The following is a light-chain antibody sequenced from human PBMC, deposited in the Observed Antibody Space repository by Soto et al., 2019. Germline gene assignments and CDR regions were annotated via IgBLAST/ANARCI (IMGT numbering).Light chain of an antibody. CDR2: GAS. CDR3: QPSYSSPPT. Sequence: DIRMTQSPPSLSASVGDRVTITCRASQSIRIHLNWYQLKPGKAPKLLIYGASTLQSGVPSRFSGSGSGTDFNLIISSLQPEDFAIYSCQPSYSSPPTFCQGTMVEIK. J-gene: IGKJ1*01. V-gene: IGKV1-39*01. CDR1: QSIRIH.